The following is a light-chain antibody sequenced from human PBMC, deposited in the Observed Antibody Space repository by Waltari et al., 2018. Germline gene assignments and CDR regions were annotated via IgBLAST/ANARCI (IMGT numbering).Light chain of an antibody. CDR1: NIGMKN. Sequence: SYELTQPVSVSVAQGQPAQITCGGDNIGMKNVHWYQDRPGQAPLLGLYRDDNRPPGIPDRFSGSNSGNTATLTISGAQAGDEAAYYCQVWDNSNGVFGGGT. V-gene: IGLV3-9*01. CDR2: RDD. J-gene: IGLJ3*02. CDR3: QVWDNSNGV.